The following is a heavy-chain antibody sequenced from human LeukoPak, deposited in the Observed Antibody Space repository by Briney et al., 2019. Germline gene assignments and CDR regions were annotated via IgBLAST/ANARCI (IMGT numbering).Heavy chain of an antibody. D-gene: IGHD6-13*01. J-gene: IGHJ6*03. CDR3: ARGAYSSSWYYHYYYYMDV. CDR1: GYTFTSYG. CDR2: ICAYNGNT. Sequence: ASVKVSCKASGYTFTSYGTSWVRQAPGQGLEWMGWICAYNGNTNYAQKLQGRVTMTTDTSTSTAYMELRSLRSDDTAVYYCARGAYSSSWYYHYYYYMDVWGKGTTVTVSS. V-gene: IGHV1-18*01.